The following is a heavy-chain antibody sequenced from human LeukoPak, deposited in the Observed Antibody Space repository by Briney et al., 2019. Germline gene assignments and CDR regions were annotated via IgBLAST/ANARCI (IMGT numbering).Heavy chain of an antibody. J-gene: IGHJ4*02. CDR1: GGTFSSYA. Sequence: SVKVSCKASGGTFSSYAISWVRQAPGQGLEWMGRIIPILGIANYAQKFQGRVTITADKSTSTAYMELSSLRSEGTAVYYCAREVVDTAMVTFDYWGQGTLVTVSS. CDR3: AREVVDTAMVTFDY. CDR2: IIPILGIA. V-gene: IGHV1-69*04. D-gene: IGHD5-18*01.